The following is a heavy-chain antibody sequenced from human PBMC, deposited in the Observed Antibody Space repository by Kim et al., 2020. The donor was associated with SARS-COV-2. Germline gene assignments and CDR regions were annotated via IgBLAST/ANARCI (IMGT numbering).Heavy chain of an antibody. CDR1: GIPFSDAW. D-gene: IGHD2-2*01. J-gene: IGHJ4*02. Sequence: GGSLRLSCAVSGIPFSDAWFNWVRQAPGKGLEWLGRIKSKSDGGTSDLAAHVKGRFAISRDDSKSTLFLLMNSLRTDDSAVYYCTTVSMRWGQGTRVTVS. CDR3: TTVSMR. CDR2: IKSKSDGGTS. V-gene: IGHV3-15*01.